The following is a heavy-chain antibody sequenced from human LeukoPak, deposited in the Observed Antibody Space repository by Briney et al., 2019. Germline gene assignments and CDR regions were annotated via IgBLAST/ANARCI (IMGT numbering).Heavy chain of an antibody. J-gene: IGHJ4*02. CDR2: ISSSGSTL. D-gene: IGHD1-20*01. CDR1: GFTFSDYY. CDR3: ARRRYNWNAIDY. V-gene: IGHV3-11*01. Sequence: GGSLRLSCADTGFTFSDYYMSWIRQAPGKGLEWVSYISSSGSTLYYADSVKGRITISRDNAKNSLYLQMNSLRAEDTAVYYCARRRYNWNAIDYWGQGTLVTVSS.